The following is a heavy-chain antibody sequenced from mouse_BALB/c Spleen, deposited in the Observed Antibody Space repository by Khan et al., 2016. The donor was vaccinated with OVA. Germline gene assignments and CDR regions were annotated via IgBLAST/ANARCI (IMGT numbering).Heavy chain of an antibody. Sequence: QVQLKESGPGLVAPSQSLSITCTISGFSLTNYGVHWVRQPPGKGLEWLVLIWSDGSTTYNSALKSRLTISKDNSECQVFLKMNSLHTDDTAMYFCARQPYYHYNIMDYWGQGTSVTVSA. V-gene: IGHV2-6-1*01. D-gene: IGHD2-10*01. CDR2: IWSDGST. CDR1: GFSLTNYG. CDR3: ARQPYYHYNIMDY. J-gene: IGHJ4*01.